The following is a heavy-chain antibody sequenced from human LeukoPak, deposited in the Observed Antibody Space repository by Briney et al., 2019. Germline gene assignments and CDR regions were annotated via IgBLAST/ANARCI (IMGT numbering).Heavy chain of an antibody. Sequence: PGGSLRLSCAASGFTFSSYDMSWVRQAPGKGLEWVSAISGSGGSTYYADSVKGRFTISRDNSKNTLYLQMNSLRAEDTAVYYCALDREYQLPRDDYWGQGTLVTVSS. J-gene: IGHJ4*02. CDR2: ISGSGGST. CDR3: ALDREYQLPRDDY. CDR1: GFTFSSYD. D-gene: IGHD2-2*01. V-gene: IGHV3-23*01.